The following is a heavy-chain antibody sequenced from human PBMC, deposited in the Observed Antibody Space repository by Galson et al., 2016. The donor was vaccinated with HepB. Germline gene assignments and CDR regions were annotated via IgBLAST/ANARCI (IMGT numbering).Heavy chain of an antibody. CDR2: VYSGGST. Sequence: SLRLFCAASGFTVISNYMTWVRQAPGKGLEWVSVVYSGGSTYYADSVKGRFTISRDNSKNTLYLQMNSLRAEDTAIYYCARDAGYYGMDVWGQGTTVTVSS. CDR1: GFTVISNY. CDR3: ARDAGYYGMDV. V-gene: IGHV3-53*01. J-gene: IGHJ6*02.